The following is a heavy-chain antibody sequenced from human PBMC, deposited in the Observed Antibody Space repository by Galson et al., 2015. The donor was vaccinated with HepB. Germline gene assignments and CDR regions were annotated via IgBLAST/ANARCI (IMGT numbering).Heavy chain of an antibody. CDR2: IHNSRSP. J-gene: IGHJ4*02. V-gene: IGHV4-39*01. Sequence: ETLSLTCTVSGGTISGGSYYWAWIRQSPGKGLEWIGSIHNSRSPHYHNIPSLKSRVAISVDTSKNQFSLKLSSVTAADTAVYYCARVHNPASTVDLIDYWGQGTLVTVSS. D-gene: IGHD1-1*01. CDR3: ARVHNPASTVDLIDY. CDR1: GGTISGGSYY.